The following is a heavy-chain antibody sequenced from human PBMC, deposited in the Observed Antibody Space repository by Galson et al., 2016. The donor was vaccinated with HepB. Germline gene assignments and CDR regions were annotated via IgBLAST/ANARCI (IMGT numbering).Heavy chain of an antibody. Sequence: SLRLSCAASGFTFSNYVMNWVRQSPGKGLEWVSRISGPGHSKDYADSVNGRFTISRDNSKNTLYLQIDSLRSDDTAVYYCAKAFITADNFYQYGMDVWGKGTTVTVSS. CDR1: GFTFSNYV. V-gene: IGHV3-23*01. CDR2: ISGPGHSK. J-gene: IGHJ6*04. CDR3: AKAFITADNFYQYGMDV. D-gene: IGHD6-6*01.